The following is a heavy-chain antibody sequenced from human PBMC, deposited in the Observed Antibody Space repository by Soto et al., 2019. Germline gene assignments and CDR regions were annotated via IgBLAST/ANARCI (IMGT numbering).Heavy chain of an antibody. CDR3: ARVRYCSGGNCYGLDS. V-gene: IGHV4-59*01. J-gene: IGHJ4*02. CDR1: GGSISSNY. D-gene: IGHD2-15*01. Sequence: SETLSLTCTVSGGSISSNYWSWIRQPPGKGLEWIGIIYYSGSTKYNPPLKSRVTISVDTSKNQFSLRLSSVTAADTAVYYCARVRYCSGGNCYGLDSWGQGTPVTVS. CDR2: IYYSGST.